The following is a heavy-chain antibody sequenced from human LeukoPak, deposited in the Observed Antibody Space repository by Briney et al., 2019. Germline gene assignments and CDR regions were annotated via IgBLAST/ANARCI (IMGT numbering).Heavy chain of an antibody. CDR2: ISAYNGNT. D-gene: IGHD2-21*02. CDR3: ARPMDPLAYCGGDCYSFDY. J-gene: IGHJ4*02. V-gene: IGHV1-18*01. CDR1: GYTFTSYG. Sequence: ASVKVSCKASGYTFTSYGISWVRQAPGQGLEWMGWISAYNGNTNYAQKLQGRVTMTTDTSTSTAYMELRSLRSDDTAVYYCARPMDPLAYCGGDCYSFDYCGQGTLVTVSS.